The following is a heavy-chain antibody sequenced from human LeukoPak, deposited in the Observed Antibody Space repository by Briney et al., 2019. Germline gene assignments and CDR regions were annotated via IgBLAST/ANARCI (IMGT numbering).Heavy chain of an antibody. D-gene: IGHD1/OR15-1a*01. Sequence: HSGGPLRLSCAASRFTFSEFGMHWVRQAQDKVREWVAFIRYEVSHKYYVDSVNGRFTISRNNSKNTLYFQMNSLRADDTALYYCAKEGTASKPSDLDYWGQGTLVTVSS. CDR1: RFTFSEFG. CDR2: IRYEVSHK. V-gene: IGHV3-30*02. J-gene: IGHJ4*02. CDR3: AKEGTASKPSDLDY.